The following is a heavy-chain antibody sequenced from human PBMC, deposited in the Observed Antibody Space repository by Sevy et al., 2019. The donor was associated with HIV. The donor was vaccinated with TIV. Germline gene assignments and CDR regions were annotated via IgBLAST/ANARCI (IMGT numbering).Heavy chain of an antibody. V-gene: IGHV3-23*01. Sequence: GGSLRLSCAASGFTFSSYAISWVRQAPGKGLEWVSAISGSGGSTYYADSVKGRFTISRDNSKNTLYLQMNSLGAEDTAVYYCAKVTYYYDSSGYYKGIFDYWGQGTLVTVSS. CDR2: ISGSGGST. D-gene: IGHD3-22*01. J-gene: IGHJ4*02. CDR3: AKVTYYYDSSGYYKGIFDY. CDR1: GFTFSSYA.